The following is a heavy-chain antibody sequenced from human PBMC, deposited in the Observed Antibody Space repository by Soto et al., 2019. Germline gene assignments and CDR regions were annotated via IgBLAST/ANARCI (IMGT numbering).Heavy chain of an antibody. CDR2: VYYGGST. Sequence: SETLSLTCTVSGGSISSSSYYWGWIRQHPGKGLEWIGNVYYGGSTYNNPSLKSRVTISVETSKSQFSLKLSSVTAADTAVYYCAGGDYYHSSGYYFYYYTMDVWGQGTTVTVSS. V-gene: IGHV4-39*01. CDR3: AGGDYYHSSGYYFYYYTMDV. CDR1: GGSISSSSYY. D-gene: IGHD3-22*01. J-gene: IGHJ6*02.